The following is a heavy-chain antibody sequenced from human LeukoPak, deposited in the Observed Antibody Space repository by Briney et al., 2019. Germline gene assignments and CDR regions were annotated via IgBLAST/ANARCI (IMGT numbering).Heavy chain of an antibody. J-gene: IGHJ4*02. CDR1: GFTINSYW. V-gene: IGHV3-74*01. D-gene: IGHD3-9*01. CDR3: ARGYGISH. Sequence: GGSLRLSCAASGFTINSYWMNWVRQAPGKGLVWVSRIKSDGSISYADSVKGRFTISRDNANSTLYLQMNSLRAEDTAIYYCARGYGISHWGQGTLVTVSS. CDR2: IKSDGSI.